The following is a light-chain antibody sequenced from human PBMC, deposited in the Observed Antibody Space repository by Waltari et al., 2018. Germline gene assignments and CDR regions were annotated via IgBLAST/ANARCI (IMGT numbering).Light chain of an antibody. J-gene: IGLJ2*01. CDR2: AKD. CDR1: SLRRNY. V-gene: IGLV3-19*01. CDR3: DSRDSSGDLVV. Sequence: SSELTQDPAVSVALGQTVRITCQGDSLRRNYASWSQQRPGQAPILVFYAKDKRPSGVPDRFSGSSSGNTAFLTITGAQAEDEGDYYCDSRDSSGDLVVFGGGTTLTVL.